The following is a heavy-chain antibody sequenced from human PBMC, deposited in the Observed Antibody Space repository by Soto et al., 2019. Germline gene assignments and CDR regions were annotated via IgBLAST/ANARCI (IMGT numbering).Heavy chain of an antibody. CDR2: IIPIFGTA. CDR3: ARDLLIRKRAGGMDV. Sequence: ASVKVSCKASGGTFSSYAISWVRQAPGQGLEWMGGIIPIFGTANYAQKFQGRVTITADESTSTAYMELSSLRSEDTAVYYCARDLLIRKRAGGMDVWGQGTTVTVSS. CDR1: GGTFSSYA. D-gene: IGHD3-10*01. V-gene: IGHV1-69*13. J-gene: IGHJ6*02.